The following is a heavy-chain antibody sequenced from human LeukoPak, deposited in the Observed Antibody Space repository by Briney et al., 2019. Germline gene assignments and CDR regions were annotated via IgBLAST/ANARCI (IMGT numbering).Heavy chain of an antibody. CDR3: ARGGCSSTSCPGAYYHYMDV. CDR2: IYYSGST. J-gene: IGHJ6*03. CDR1: GGSISSYY. Sequence: PSETLSLTCTVSGGSISSYYWSWIRQPPGKGLEWIGYIYYSGSTNYNPSLKSRVTISVDTSKNQFSLKLSSVTAADTAVYYCARGGCSSTSCPGAYYHYMDVWGKGTTVTVSS. V-gene: IGHV4-59*01. D-gene: IGHD2-2*01.